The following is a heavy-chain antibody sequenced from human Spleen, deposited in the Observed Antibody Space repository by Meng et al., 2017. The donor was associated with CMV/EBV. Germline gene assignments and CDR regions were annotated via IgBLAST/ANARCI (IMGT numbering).Heavy chain of an antibody. V-gene: IGHV3-30*04. CDR3: AKVLIPNYYDSSGPLDY. CDR1: FTFSSYA. Sequence: FTFSSYAMHWVRQAPGKGLEWVAVISYDGNNKYCTDSVKGRFTISRDNSKNTLYLQMNSLRAEDTAVYYCAKVLIPNYYDSSGPLDYWGQGILVTVSS. J-gene: IGHJ4*02. D-gene: IGHD3-22*01. CDR2: ISYDGNNK.